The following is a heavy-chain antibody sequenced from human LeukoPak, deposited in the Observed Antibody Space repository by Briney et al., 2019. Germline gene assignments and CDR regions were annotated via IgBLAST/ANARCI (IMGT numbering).Heavy chain of an antibody. CDR2: ISGSGGST. V-gene: IGHV3-23*01. Sequence: GGSLRLSCAASGFSFSSYSMNWVRQAPGKGLEWVSAISGSGGSTYYADSVKGRFTISRDNSKNTLYLQMNSLRAEDTAVYYCAKGPEYYDILTGYYHSKWFDYWGQGTLVTVSS. D-gene: IGHD3-9*01. J-gene: IGHJ4*02. CDR3: AKGPEYYDILTGYYHSKWFDY. CDR1: GFSFSSYS.